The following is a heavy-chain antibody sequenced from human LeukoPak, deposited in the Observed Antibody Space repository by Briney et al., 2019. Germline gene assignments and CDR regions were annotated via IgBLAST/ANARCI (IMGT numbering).Heavy chain of an antibody. D-gene: IGHD4-17*01. J-gene: IGHJ4*02. Sequence: SGGSLRLSCAASGFTFSSYAMHWVRQAPGKGLEYVSSISTNGGNTYYANSVKGRFTISRDNSKNMLYLQMGSLRAEDMALYYCARDSMTTVTTYTFGDYWGQGTLVTVSS. CDR3: ARDSMTTVTTYTFGDY. V-gene: IGHV3-64*01. CDR2: ISTNGGNT. CDR1: GFTFSSYA.